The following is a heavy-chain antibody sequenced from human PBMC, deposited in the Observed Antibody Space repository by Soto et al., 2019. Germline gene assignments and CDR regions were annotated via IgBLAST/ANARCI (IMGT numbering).Heavy chain of an antibody. CDR1: GFTFSSYD. CDR3: AKRPGAVATYYFHY. V-gene: IGHV3-23*01. CDR2: IIGSGVST. Sequence: EVQLLESGGGLVQPGGSLRLSCAASGFTFSSYDMSWVRQGPGKGLEWVSTIIGSGVSTYYADSVKGRFTISRDNSRNTLYLQMNSLRGEDTAVYYCAKRPGAVATYYFHYWGQGPLGTVAP. D-gene: IGHD6-19*01. J-gene: IGHJ4*02.